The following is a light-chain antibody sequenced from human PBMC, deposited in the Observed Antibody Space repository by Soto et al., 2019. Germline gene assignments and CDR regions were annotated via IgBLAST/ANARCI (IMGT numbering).Light chain of an antibody. CDR3: QEYNDWPLRT. V-gene: IGKV3-15*01. Sequence: EIVLTQSPGTLSLSPGERVTLSCRASQSVYVNVAWYQQKPGQAPRLLISGASTRATGIPVRFSGSGSGTEFTLTISSLESDDFALYFCQEYNDWPLRTFGQGTKVDIK. CDR2: GAS. J-gene: IGKJ1*01. CDR1: QSVYVN.